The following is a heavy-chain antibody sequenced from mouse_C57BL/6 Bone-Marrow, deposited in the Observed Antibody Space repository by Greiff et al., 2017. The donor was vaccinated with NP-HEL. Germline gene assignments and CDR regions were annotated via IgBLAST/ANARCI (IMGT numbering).Heavy chain of an antibody. CDR1: GYTFTDYE. CDR3: TRWQFITTESRGGFDY. J-gene: IGHJ2*01. Sequence: QVQLKESGAELVRPGASVTLSCKASGYTFTDYEMHWVKQTPVHGLEWIGAIDPETGGTAYNQKFKGKAILTADKSSSTAYMELRSLTSEDSAVYYCTRWQFITTESRGGFDYWGQGTTLTVSS. V-gene: IGHV1-15*01. CDR2: IDPETGGT. D-gene: IGHD1-1*01.